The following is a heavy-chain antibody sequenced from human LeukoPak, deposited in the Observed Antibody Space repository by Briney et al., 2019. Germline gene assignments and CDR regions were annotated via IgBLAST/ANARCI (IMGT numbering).Heavy chain of an antibody. CDR1: GYTFTSYG. D-gene: IGHD3-22*01. CDR2: ISAYNGNT. J-gene: IGHJ4*02. CDR3: ARDDAYFGYDSSGHYSGY. Sequence: ASVKVSCKASGYTFTSYGISWVRQAPGQGLEWMGRISAYNGNTNYAQKLQGRVTMTTDTSTSTAYMELRGLRSDDTAVYYCARDDAYFGYDSSGHYSGYWGQGTLVTVSS. V-gene: IGHV1-18*01.